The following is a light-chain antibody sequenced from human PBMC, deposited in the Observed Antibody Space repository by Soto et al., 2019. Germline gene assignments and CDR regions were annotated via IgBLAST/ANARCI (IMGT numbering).Light chain of an antibody. CDR1: QTIAGN. CDR3: QESFSNTFT. V-gene: IGKV1-39*01. Sequence: DIQMTQTPSSLSASVGDSVTISCRASQTIAGNLNWYQQKPGQAPKLLIYTASTLQSGVPTRISVSGSGTDFTLTISSLQLEDFATYYCQESFSNTFTFGPGTRVDLK. CDR2: TAS. J-gene: IGKJ3*01.